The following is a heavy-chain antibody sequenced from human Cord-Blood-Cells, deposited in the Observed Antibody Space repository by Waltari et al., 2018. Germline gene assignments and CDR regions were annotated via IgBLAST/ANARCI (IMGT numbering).Heavy chain of an antibody. D-gene: IGHD3-9*01. CDR1: GGSISSSSYY. V-gene: IGHV4-39*01. Sequence: QLQLQESGPGLVKPSETLSLTCTVSGGSISSSSYYWGWIRQPPGKGLEWIGSIYYSGSTYYNPSLKSRFTISVDTSKNQFSLKLSSVTAADTAVYYCARSYYDILTGYPQFDYWGQGTLVTVSS. J-gene: IGHJ4*02. CDR2: IYYSGST. CDR3: ARSYYDILTGYPQFDY.